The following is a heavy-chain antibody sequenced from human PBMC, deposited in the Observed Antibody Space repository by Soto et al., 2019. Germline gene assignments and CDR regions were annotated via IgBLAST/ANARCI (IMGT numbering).Heavy chain of an antibody. Sequence: QVQLVQSGAEVKKPGSSVKVSCKASGGTFSSYAISWVRQAPGQGLEWMGGIIPIFGTANYAQKFQGRVTITADDSTSTAYMELSSLRSEDTTVYYCAALYYYDSSGYYGYFDYWGQGTLVTVSS. J-gene: IGHJ4*02. CDR3: AALYYYDSSGYYGYFDY. CDR1: GGTFSSYA. V-gene: IGHV1-69*01. D-gene: IGHD3-22*01. CDR2: IIPIFGTA.